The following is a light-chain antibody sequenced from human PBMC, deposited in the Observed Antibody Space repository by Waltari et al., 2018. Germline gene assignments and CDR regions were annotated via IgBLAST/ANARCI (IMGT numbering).Light chain of an antibody. CDR3: CTFTSSGTWV. CDR1: SDVGNYHL. V-gene: IGLV2-23*01. Sequence: QSALTQPASVSGSPGQSITISCTSDVGNYHLVSWYQQRPGTAPKLKIYGATKRPSGVSDRFSGSKSVNTASLTISGLKAEDEADYYCCTFTSSGTWVFGGGTKLTVL. CDR2: GAT. J-gene: IGLJ2*01.